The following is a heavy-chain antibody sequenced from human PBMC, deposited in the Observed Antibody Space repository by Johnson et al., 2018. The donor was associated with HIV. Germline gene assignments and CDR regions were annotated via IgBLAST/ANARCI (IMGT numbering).Heavy chain of an antibody. CDR3: AKDTIAGVKGDSLI. J-gene: IGHJ3*02. D-gene: IGHD3-16*01. Sequence: VQLVESGVNLVQPGRSLRLSCAASGFTFDDYAIQWVRQAPGKGLAWVSGLDWNSGNIGNTDSVKGRFTISRDNSKNTLYLQMNSLRAEDTAVYYCAKDTIAGVKGDSLIWGQGTMVTVSS. CDR1: GFTFDDYA. V-gene: IGHV3-9*01. CDR2: LDWNSGNI.